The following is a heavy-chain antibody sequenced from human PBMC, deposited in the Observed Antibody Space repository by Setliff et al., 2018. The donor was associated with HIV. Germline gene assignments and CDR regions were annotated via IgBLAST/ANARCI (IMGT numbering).Heavy chain of an antibody. V-gene: IGHV1-2*06. D-gene: IGHD6-13*01. CDR1: GYTLTDYY. CDR3: ARDLWYSSSWSRDYYGMDV. J-gene: IGHJ6*02. Sequence: ASVKVSCKASGYTLTDYYLGWVRQAPGQGLEWMGRINPTSGGTDYAQKFEDRVAMTTDTSKSTAYMELSSLRSEDTAVYYCARDLWYSSSWSRDYYGMDVWGQGTTVTVSS. CDR2: INPTSGGT.